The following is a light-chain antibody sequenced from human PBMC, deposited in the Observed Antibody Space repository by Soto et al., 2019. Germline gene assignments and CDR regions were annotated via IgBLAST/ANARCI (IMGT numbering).Light chain of an antibody. CDR1: QSVSSSH. Sequence: EIVLTQSPGTLSLSPGERATLSCRASQSVSSSHLAWYQQKPGQAPRLLIYGASSRATGIPDRFSGSGSGTDLTLTISRLEPEDFAVYYCQQYGRSLRTFGQGTKVDI. CDR2: GAS. CDR3: QQYGRSLRT. J-gene: IGKJ1*01. V-gene: IGKV3-20*01.